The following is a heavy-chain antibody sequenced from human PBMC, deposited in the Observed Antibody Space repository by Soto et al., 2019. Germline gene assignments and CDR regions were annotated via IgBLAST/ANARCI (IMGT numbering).Heavy chain of an antibody. J-gene: IGHJ2*01. Sequence: SETLSLTCAVSGGSISSSNWWSWVRQPPGKGLEWIGEIYHSGSTNYNPSLKSRVTISVDKSKNQFSLKLSSVTAADTAVYYCASSPPPTVTMYSRYFDLWGRGTLVTVSS. V-gene: IGHV4-4*02. D-gene: IGHD4-17*01. CDR2: IYHSGST. CDR1: GGSISSSNW. CDR3: ASSPPPTVTMYSRYFDL.